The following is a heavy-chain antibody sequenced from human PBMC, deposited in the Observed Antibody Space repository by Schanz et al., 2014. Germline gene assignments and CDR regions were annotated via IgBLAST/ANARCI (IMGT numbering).Heavy chain of an antibody. Sequence: VQLLQFGGGVVQPGRSLRLSCAASGFTFNSYAMSWVRQAPGKGLEWVSYICSSGNTIYYADSVKGRFTISRDNSKNTLYLQMNTLRSEDTAVYYCARDGDRFYHNYYMDVWGKGTTVTVSS. CDR2: ICSSGNTI. J-gene: IGHJ6*03. V-gene: IGHV3-48*01. CDR1: GFTFNSYA. CDR3: ARDGDRFYHNYYMDV. D-gene: IGHD4-17*01.